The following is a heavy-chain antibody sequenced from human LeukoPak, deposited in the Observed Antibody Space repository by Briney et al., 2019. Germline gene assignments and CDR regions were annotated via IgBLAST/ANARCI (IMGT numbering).Heavy chain of an antibody. Sequence: GGSLRLSCAASEFTFSSFAMSWVRQAPGKGLEWVSSICGSGGNTYYVDSVKGRFTISRENSKNTLYLQMNSLRAEETAVYSCAGSDTIGYSPREWDYWYFDLWGRGTLVTVSS. CDR3: AGSDTIGYSPREWDYWYFDL. V-gene: IGHV3-23*01. D-gene: IGHD3-22*01. CDR1: EFTFSSFA. CDR2: ICGSGGNT. J-gene: IGHJ2*01.